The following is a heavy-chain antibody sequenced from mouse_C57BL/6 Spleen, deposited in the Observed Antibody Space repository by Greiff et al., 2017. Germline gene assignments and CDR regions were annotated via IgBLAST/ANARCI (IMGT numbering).Heavy chain of an antibody. CDR3: ARRAGPYYFDY. Sequence: VQLQQPGAELVMPGASVKLSCKASGYTFTSYWMHWVKQRPGQGLEWIGEIDPSDSYTNYNQKFKGKSTLTVDKSSSTAYMQLSSLTSEDSAVXYCARRAGPYYFDYWGQGTTLTVSS. CDR1: GYTFTSYW. J-gene: IGHJ2*01. V-gene: IGHV1-69*01. CDR2: IDPSDSYT. D-gene: IGHD3-3*01.